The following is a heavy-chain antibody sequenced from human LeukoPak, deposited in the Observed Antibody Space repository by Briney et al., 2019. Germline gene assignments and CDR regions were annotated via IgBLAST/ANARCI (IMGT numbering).Heavy chain of an antibody. Sequence: SETLSLTCTVSGGSISSGYYWGWIRQPPGKGLEWIGSIYHSGSTYYNPSLKSRVTISVDTSKNQFSLKLSSVTAADTAVYYCATITMVRGVYNFDYWGQGTLVTVSS. V-gene: IGHV4-38-2*02. CDR3: ATITMVRGVYNFDY. CDR1: GGSISSGYY. CDR2: IYHSGST. D-gene: IGHD3-10*01. J-gene: IGHJ4*02.